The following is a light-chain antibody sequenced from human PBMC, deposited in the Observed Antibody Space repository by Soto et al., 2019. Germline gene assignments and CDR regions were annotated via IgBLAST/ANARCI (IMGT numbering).Light chain of an antibody. CDR3: AAWDDSLSGTWV. CDR2: RNN. V-gene: IGLV1-47*01. J-gene: IGLJ3*02. CDR1: SSNIGSNY. Sequence: QSVLTQPPSASGTPGQRVTISCSGSSSNIGSNYVYWYQQLPGTVPKLLIYRNNQRPSGVPDRFSGSKSGTSASLAISGLRSEDEADYYCAAWDDSLSGTWVFGGGTKLTVL.